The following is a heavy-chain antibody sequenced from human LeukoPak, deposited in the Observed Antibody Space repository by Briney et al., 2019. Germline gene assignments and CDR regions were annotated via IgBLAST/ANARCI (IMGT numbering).Heavy chain of an antibody. CDR1: GGSFSGYY. Sequence: SETLSLTCAVYGGSFSGYYWSWIRQPPGKGLEWIGEINHTGSTNYNTSLKSRVTLSVDTSKNQFSLKLSSVTAADTAVYYCARVYYSSSYDYWYFDLWGRGTLVTVSS. J-gene: IGHJ2*01. V-gene: IGHV4-34*01. D-gene: IGHD6-13*01. CDR2: INHTGST. CDR3: ARVYYSSSYDYWYFDL.